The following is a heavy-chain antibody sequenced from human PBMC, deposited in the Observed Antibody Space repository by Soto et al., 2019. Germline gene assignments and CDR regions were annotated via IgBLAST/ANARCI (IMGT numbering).Heavy chain of an antibody. CDR2: ISGGGVAT. J-gene: IGHJ4*02. CDR1: GFTFRSYA. V-gene: IGHV3-23*01. Sequence: GGSLRLSCAASGFTFRSYAMSWVRQAPGKGLEWVSAISGGGVATNYADSVKGRFTISRDNSKNTLYLQMNSLRAEDTAVYYCAKGRESSGSYRPFDYWGQGTLVTVS. D-gene: IGHD3-22*01. CDR3: AKGRESSGSYRPFDY.